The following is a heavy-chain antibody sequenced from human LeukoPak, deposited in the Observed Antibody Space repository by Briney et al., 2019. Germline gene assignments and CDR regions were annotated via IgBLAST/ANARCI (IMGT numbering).Heavy chain of an antibody. D-gene: IGHD2-21*01. CDR1: GYTFTGYY. V-gene: IGHV1-2*02. Sequence: ASVKVSCKASGYTFTGYYVYWVRQAPGQGLEWMGWINPNSGDTNYAQKFQGRVTMTRDTSISTAYMELSSLRSDDTAMYYCARMWSTATSGWNWFDPWGQGTLVTVSS. CDR3: ARMWSTATSGWNWFDP. J-gene: IGHJ5*02. CDR2: INPNSGDT.